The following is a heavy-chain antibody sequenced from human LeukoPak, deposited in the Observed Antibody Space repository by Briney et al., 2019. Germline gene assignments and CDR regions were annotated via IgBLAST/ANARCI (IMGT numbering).Heavy chain of an antibody. Sequence: GASVKVSCKASGYTFTSYDINWVRQAIGQGLEWMGWMNPNSGNTGYAQKFQGRVTMTRNTSISTAYMELSSLRSEDTAVYYCARGVGTKLLWFGESSHIDYWGQGTLVTVSS. CDR2: MNPNSGNT. V-gene: IGHV1-8*01. D-gene: IGHD3-10*01. CDR1: GYTFTSYD. J-gene: IGHJ4*02. CDR3: ARGVGTKLLWFGESSHIDY.